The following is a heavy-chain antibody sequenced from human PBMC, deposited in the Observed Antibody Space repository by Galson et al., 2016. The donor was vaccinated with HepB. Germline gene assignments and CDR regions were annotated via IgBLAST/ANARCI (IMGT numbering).Heavy chain of an antibody. J-gene: IGHJ4*02. CDR3: ARGGYDDYEIDY. V-gene: IGHV3-74*01. CDR1: GFAFSSYW. CDR2: INSDGSIR. D-gene: IGHD5-12*01. Sequence: SLRLSCAASGFAFSSYWMYWVRQPPGKGLVWVSRINSDGSIRTYADSVKGRYTISRDNARNTLYLQMDSLRAEDTAVYYCARGGYDDYEIDYWGQGTLVSVSS.